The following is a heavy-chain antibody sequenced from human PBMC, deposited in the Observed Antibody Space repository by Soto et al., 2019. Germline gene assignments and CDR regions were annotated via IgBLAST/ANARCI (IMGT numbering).Heavy chain of an antibody. CDR1: GFTVSSNY. Sequence: GGSLRLSCAASGFTVSSNYISWVRQAPGKGLEWVSVMYSGGSTYYADSVKGRFTISRPNSKNTPYLQMNSLRAEDTAVYYCARGGCSGGSCYSYWFDPWGQGTLVTVSS. D-gene: IGHD2-15*01. J-gene: IGHJ5*02. CDR2: MYSGGST. CDR3: ARGGCSGGSCYSYWFDP. V-gene: IGHV3-53*04.